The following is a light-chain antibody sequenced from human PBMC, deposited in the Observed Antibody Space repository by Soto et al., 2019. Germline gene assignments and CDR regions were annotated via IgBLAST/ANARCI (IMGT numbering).Light chain of an antibody. V-gene: IGKV4-1*01. J-gene: IGKJ1*01. CDR3: QQYYDAPQT. Sequence: DIVMTQSPDSLAVSLGERATINCKSSQSILYSSNSKNYLAWYQQKPGQPPKLLIYWASTRESGVPDRFSGSGSGTDFTLTISSLQAGDVAVYYCQQYYDAPQTFGRGTKVEIK. CDR2: WAS. CDR1: QSILYSSNSKNY.